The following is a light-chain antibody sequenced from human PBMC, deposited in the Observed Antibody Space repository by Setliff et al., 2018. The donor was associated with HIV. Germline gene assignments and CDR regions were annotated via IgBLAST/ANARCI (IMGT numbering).Light chain of an antibody. J-gene: IGLJ1*01. CDR1: SNDVGRYDL. CDR2: RAT. Sequence: QSALTQPASVSGSPGQSITISCTGTSNDVGRYDLVSWYQQHPARAPKLIIYRATRRPSGVSNRFSGSKSGNVASLTISGLQAEDEADYYCCSNTGSNTFVFGTGTRSPS. CDR3: CSNTGSNTFV. V-gene: IGLV2-23*01.